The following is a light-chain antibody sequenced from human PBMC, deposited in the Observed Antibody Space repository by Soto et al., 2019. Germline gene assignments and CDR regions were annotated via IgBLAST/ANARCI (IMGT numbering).Light chain of an antibody. CDR1: QSVSNNY. CDR3: QQRSNWPHSIT. CDR2: GAS. Sequence: EIVLTQSPGTLSLSPGERATLSCRAGQSVSNNYLAWYQQKPGQAPRLLIYGASNRATGIPARFSGSGSETDFTLTISSLEPEDFAVYYCQQRSNWPHSITFGQGTRLEIK. V-gene: IGKV3-11*01. J-gene: IGKJ5*01.